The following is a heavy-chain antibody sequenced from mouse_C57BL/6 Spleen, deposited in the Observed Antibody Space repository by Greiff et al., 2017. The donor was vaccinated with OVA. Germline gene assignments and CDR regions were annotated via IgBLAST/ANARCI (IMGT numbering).Heavy chain of an antibody. CDR1: GYTFTDYY. D-gene: IGHD1-1*01. Sequence: EVQLQQSGPELVKPGASVKISCKASGYTFTDYYMNWVKQSHGKSLEWIGDINPNNGGTSYNQKFKGKATLTVDKSSSTAYMELRSLTSEDSAVYYCALYCCGSSSYYFDYWGQGTTLTVSS. V-gene: IGHV1-26*01. CDR2: INPNNGGT. CDR3: ALYCCGSSSYYFDY. J-gene: IGHJ2*01.